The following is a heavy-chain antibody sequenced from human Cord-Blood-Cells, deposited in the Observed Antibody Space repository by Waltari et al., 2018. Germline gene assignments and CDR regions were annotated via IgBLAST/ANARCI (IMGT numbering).Heavy chain of an antibody. D-gene: IGHD3-10*01. CDR3: ATDPYYYGSGSYYNY. CDR2: VDPEDDKT. J-gene: IGHJ4*02. CDR1: GNTLTELS. V-gene: IGHV1-24*01. Sequence: QVQLVQSGAEVKKPGASGKDSCKVAGNTLTELSMHWVRQAPGKGLEWMGGVDPEDDKTLYAQKFPGRVTLTEDPPTDTAYMELSSLRSADTAVYYCATDPYYYGSGSYYNYWGQGTLVTVSS.